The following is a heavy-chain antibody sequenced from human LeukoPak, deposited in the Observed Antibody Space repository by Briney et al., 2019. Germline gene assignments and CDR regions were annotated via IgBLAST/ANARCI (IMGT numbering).Heavy chain of an antibody. J-gene: IGHJ5*02. Sequence: GGFLRLSCAASGFTFSSYSMNWVRQAPGKGLEWVSSISSSSSYIYYADSVKGRFTISRDNAKNSLYLQMNSLRAEDTAVYYCARDQTYYYDSSGLGEGWFDPWGQGTLVTVSS. CDR1: GFTFSSYS. D-gene: IGHD3-22*01. CDR2: ISSSSSYI. V-gene: IGHV3-21*01. CDR3: ARDQTYYYDSSGLGEGWFDP.